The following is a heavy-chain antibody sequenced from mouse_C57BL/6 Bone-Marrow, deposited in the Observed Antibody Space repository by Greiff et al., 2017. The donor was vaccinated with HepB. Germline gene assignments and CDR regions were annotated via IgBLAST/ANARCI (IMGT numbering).Heavy chain of an antibody. CDR1: GYTFTSYW. CDR2: IYPGSGST. Sequence: QVQLQQPGAELVKPGASVKMSCKASGYTFTSYWITWVKQRPGQGLEWIGDIYPGSGSTNYNEKFKSKATLTVDTSSSTAYMQLSSLTSEDSAAYYCARDYYYGSSPWFAYWGQGTLVTVSA. V-gene: IGHV1-55*01. D-gene: IGHD1-1*01. J-gene: IGHJ3*01. CDR3: ARDYYYGSSPWFAY.